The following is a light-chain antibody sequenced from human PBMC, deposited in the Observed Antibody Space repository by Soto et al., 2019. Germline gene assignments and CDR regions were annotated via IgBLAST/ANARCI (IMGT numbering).Light chain of an antibody. CDR2: GDS. V-gene: IGLV3-21*02. CDR1: NIGSKS. CDR3: QVWDRTSDHYV. J-gene: IGLJ1*01. Sequence: SYELTQPPSVSVAPGQTATITCGGINIGSKSVPWYQQKPGQAPVLVVYGDSDRPSGIPERFSASNSGNTATLTISRVEAGDEADYFCQVWDRTSDHYVFGTGTKLTVL.